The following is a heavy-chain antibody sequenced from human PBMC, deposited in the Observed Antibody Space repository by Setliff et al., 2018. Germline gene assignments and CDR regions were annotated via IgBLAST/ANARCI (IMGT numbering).Heavy chain of an antibody. J-gene: IGHJ6*02. Sequence: PGGSLRLSCAASRFTFSSYAMTWVRQAPGKGLEWVSVISDSGGSTYYADSVKGRFTISRDNSKNTLYLHMNSLRAEDTAVYYCAKGYYYYYYYGMDVWGQGTTVTVSS. CDR3: AKGYYYYYYYGMDV. V-gene: IGHV3-23*01. D-gene: IGHD3-10*01. CDR1: RFTFSSYA. CDR2: ISDSGGST.